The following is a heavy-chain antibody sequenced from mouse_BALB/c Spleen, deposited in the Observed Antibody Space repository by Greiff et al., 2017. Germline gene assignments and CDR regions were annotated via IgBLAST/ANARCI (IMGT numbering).Heavy chain of an antibody. CDR2: IDPANGNT. CDR3: ANYRYDGPWFAY. D-gene: IGHD2-14*01. J-gene: IGHJ3*01. Sequence: EVQLQQSGAELVKPGASVKLSCTASGFNIKDTYMHWVKQRPEQGLEWIGRIDPANGNTNYDPKFQGKATITADTSSNTAYLQLSSLTSEDTAVYYGANYRYDGPWFAYWGQGTLVTVSA. V-gene: IGHV14-3*02. CDR1: GFNIKDTY.